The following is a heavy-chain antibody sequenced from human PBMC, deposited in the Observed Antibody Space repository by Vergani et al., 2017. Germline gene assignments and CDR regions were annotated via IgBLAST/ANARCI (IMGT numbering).Heavy chain of an antibody. Sequence: QVQLVQSGAEVKKPGASVKVSCKASGYTFTSYYMHWVRQAPGQGLEWMGIINPSGGSTSYAQKYQGRVTMTRDTSTSTVYMELSSLRSEDTAVYYCARDKDSSGWFPYYYYYCMDVWGKGTTVTVSS. CDR2: INPSGGST. V-gene: IGHV1-46*03. J-gene: IGHJ6*03. D-gene: IGHD6-19*01. CDR3: ARDKDSSGWFPYYYYYCMDV. CDR1: GYTFTSYY.